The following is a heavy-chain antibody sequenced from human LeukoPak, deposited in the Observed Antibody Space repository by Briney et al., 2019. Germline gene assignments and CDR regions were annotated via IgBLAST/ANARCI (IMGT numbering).Heavy chain of an antibody. Sequence: GASVKVSCKASGFTFTGFYIHWVRQAPGQGLEWMGWINPNNGDTNFAQRFQGRVTVTRDTSISTAYMDLSRLRSDDTAVYYCARDWPGISLHFDLWGRGTLITVSS. V-gene: IGHV1-2*02. CDR1: GFTFTGFY. D-gene: IGHD2-15*01. CDR2: INPNNGDT. CDR3: ARDWPGISLHFDL. J-gene: IGHJ2*01.